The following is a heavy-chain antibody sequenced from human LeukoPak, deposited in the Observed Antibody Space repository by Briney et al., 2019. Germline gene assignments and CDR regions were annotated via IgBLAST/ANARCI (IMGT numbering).Heavy chain of an antibody. CDR3: AREGGSSIYYYYMDV. D-gene: IGHD1-26*01. J-gene: IGHJ6*03. CDR2: IYTSGST. CDR1: GGSISSGSYY. V-gene: IGHV4-61*02. Sequence: SETLSLTCTVSGGSISSGSYYWSWIRQPAGKGLEWIGRIYTSGSTNYNPSLKSRVTISVDTSKNQFSLKLSSATAADTAVYYCAREGGSSIYYYYMDVWGKGTTVTVSS.